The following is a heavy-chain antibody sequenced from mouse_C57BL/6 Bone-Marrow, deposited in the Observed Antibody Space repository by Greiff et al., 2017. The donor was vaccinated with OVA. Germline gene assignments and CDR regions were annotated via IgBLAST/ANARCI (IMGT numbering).Heavy chain of an antibody. CDR2: IYPSDSET. V-gene: IGHV1-61*01. Sequence: VQLQQPGAELVRPGSSVKLSCKASGYTFTSYWMDWVKQRPGQGLEWIGNIYPSDSETHYNQKFKDKATLTVDKSSSTAYMQLSSLTSEDSAVYYCARGRAYDGYYDYFDYWGQGTTLTVSS. CDR1: GYTFTSYW. CDR3: ARGRAYDGYYDYFDY. D-gene: IGHD2-3*01. J-gene: IGHJ2*01.